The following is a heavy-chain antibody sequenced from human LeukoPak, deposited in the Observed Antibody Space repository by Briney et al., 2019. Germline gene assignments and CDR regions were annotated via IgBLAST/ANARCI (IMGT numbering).Heavy chain of an antibody. CDR3: ARRITIFGVVNEDWFDP. Sequence: GESLQISCKGSGYSFTSYWIGWVRQMPGKGLEWMGIIYPGDSDTRYSPSFQGQVTISADKSISTAYLQWSSLKASDTAMYYCARRITIFGVVNEDWFDPWGQGTLVTVSS. D-gene: IGHD3-3*01. CDR2: IYPGDSDT. J-gene: IGHJ5*02. CDR1: GYSFTSYW. V-gene: IGHV5-51*01.